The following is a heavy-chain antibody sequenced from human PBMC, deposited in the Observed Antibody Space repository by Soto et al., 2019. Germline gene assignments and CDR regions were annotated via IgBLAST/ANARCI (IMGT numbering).Heavy chain of an antibody. J-gene: IGHJ4*02. D-gene: IGHD6-25*01. CDR2: INHSGST. Sequence: SETLSLTCAVYGGSFSGYYWSWVRQPPGKGLEWIGEINHSGSTNYNPSLKSRVTISVDTSKNQFSLKLSSVTAADTAVYYCASPASWPYYFDYWGQGTLVTVSS. CDR3: ASPASWPYYFDY. CDR1: GGSFSGYY. V-gene: IGHV4-34*01.